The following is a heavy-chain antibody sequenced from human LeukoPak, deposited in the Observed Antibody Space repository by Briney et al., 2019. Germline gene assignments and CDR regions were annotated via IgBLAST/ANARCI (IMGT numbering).Heavy chain of an antibody. CDR3: AKDLTRAAGDLFDY. CDR2: IRYDGGNK. D-gene: IGHD6-13*01. V-gene: IGHV3-30*02. Sequence: GGSLRLSCAASGFTFSNYWMSWVRQAPGKGLEWVAFIRYDGGNKNYADSVKGRFTISRDNSKNTLYLQMNSLRAEDTAVYYCAKDLTRAAGDLFDYWGQGTLVTVSS. J-gene: IGHJ4*02. CDR1: GFTFSNYW.